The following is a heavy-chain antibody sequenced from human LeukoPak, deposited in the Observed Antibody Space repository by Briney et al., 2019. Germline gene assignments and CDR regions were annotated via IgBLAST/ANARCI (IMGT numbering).Heavy chain of an antibody. CDR2: INAGNGNT. D-gene: IGHD2-15*01. V-gene: IGHV1-3*01. Sequence: ALVKVSCKASGYTFTSYAMHWVRQAPGQRLEWMGWINAGNGNTKYSQKFQGRVTITRDTSASTAYMELSSLRSEDTAVYYCARGGYCSGGSCYSGWFDPWGQGTLVTVSS. CDR3: ARGGYCSGGSCYSGWFDP. J-gene: IGHJ5*02. CDR1: GYTFTSYA.